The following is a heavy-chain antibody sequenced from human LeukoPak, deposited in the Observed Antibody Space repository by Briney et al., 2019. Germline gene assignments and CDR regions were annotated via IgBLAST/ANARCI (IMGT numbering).Heavy chain of an antibody. CDR3: ARLTGTTNMDAFDI. CDR2: IYHSGST. D-gene: IGHD1-7*01. CDR1: GGSISSSNW. V-gene: IGHV4-4*02. Sequence: SETLSLTCAVSGGSISSSNWWSWVRQPPGKGLEWIGEIYHSGSTNYNPSLKCRVTISVDKSKNQFSLKLSSVTAADTAVYYCARLTGTTNMDAFDIWGQGTMVTVSS. J-gene: IGHJ3*02.